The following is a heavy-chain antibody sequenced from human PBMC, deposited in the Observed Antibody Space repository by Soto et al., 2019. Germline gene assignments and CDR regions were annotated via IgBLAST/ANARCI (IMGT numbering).Heavy chain of an antibody. D-gene: IGHD6-19*01. CDR2: ISYDGSNK. V-gene: IGHV3-30-3*01. J-gene: IGHJ6*02. Sequence: PGGSLRLSCAASGFTFSSYAMHWVRQAPGKGLEWVAVISYDGSNKYYADSVKGRFTISRDNSKNTLYLQMNSLRAEDTAVYYCARDLRGRGIAVDGDASYYYYGMDVWGQGTTVTVSS. CDR1: GFTFSSYA. CDR3: ARDLRGRGIAVDGDASYYYYGMDV.